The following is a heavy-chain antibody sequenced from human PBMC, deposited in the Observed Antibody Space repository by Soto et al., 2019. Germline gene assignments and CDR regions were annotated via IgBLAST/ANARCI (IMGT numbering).Heavy chain of an antibody. CDR1: GTIFSSYT. CDR2: IIPILGET. Sequence: QVQLVQSGAEVKKPGSSVRVSCKASGTIFSSYTISWVRQAPGQGLEWMGRIIPILGETNSAQKFQDRVPLTADKSTNTAYMELNSLRLEDTAGYYCAIGLGGRMEDWGQGTTVTVSS. V-gene: IGHV1-69*08. D-gene: IGHD3-16*01. CDR3: AIGLGGRMED. J-gene: IGHJ6*02.